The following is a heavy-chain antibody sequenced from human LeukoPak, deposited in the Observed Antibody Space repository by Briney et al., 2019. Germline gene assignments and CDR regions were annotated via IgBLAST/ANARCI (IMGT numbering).Heavy chain of an antibody. CDR2: IYPGDSDT. CDR3: AVAGAEDAFHI. CDR1: GDSFTYW. Sequence: GESLTISCKGSGDSFTYWIGWVRQMPGKGLEWMGIIYPGDSDTRYSPSFQGRVTISADKSINTVYLHWSSLKASDIAIYYCAVAGAEDAFHIWGQGTMVAVSS. J-gene: IGHJ3*02. D-gene: IGHD6-19*01. V-gene: IGHV5-51*01.